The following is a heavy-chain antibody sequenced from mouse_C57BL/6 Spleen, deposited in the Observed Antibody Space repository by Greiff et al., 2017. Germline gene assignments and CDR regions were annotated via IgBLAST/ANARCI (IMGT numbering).Heavy chain of an antibody. CDR2: IHPNSGST. V-gene: IGHV1-64*01. D-gene: IGHD1-1*01. CDR1: GYTFTSYW. CDR3: ARNPDYYGSSEYFDV. J-gene: IGHJ1*03. Sequence: QVQLQQPGAELVKPGASVKLSCKASGYTFTSYWMHWVKQRPGQGLAWIGMIHPNSGSTNYNEKFKSKATLTVDKSSSTAYMQLSSLTSEDSAVYYCARNPDYYGSSEYFDVWGTGTTVTVSS.